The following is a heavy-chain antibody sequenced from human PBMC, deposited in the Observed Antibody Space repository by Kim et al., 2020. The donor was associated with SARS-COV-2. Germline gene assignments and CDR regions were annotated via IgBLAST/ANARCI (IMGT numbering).Heavy chain of an antibody. V-gene: IGHV1-2*02. D-gene: IGHD3-10*01. CDR1: GYTFTGYY. CDR3: ARVGEYGSGSYLVH. Sequence: PSVKVSCKASGYTFTGYYIHWVRQAPGQGLEWMGWINPTTGGTNYAQKFQGRVTMSRDTSISTAYMDVSRLRPDDTAVYFCARVGEYGSGSYLVHWGQGILVTVSS. CDR2: INPTTGGT. J-gene: IGHJ4*02.